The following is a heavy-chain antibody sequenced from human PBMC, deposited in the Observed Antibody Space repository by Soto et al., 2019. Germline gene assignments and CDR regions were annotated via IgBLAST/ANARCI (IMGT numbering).Heavy chain of an antibody. CDR2: INHSGNT. V-gene: IGHV4-34*01. Sequence: SETLSLTCAVYGASLSDNYCNWLRQPPGKGLEWIGEINHSGNTYYNPSFKSRLSLSIDRTRNQFSLSLSSMTAADKAVYYCARGGGYDSFDFWGQGIQVTVSS. CDR3: ARGGGYDSFDF. CDR1: GASLSDNY. D-gene: IGHD5-12*01. J-gene: IGHJ4*02.